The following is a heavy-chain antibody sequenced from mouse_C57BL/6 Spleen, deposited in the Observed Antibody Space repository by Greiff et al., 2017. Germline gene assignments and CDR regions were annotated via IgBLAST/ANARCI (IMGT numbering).Heavy chain of an antibody. Sequence: QQSCKASGYTFTSYWMHWVKQRPGRGLEWIGRIDPNSGGTKYNEKFKSKATLTVDKPSSTAYMQLSSLTSEDSAVYYCARGVYDGYYYAMDYWGQGTSVTVSS. CDR3: ARGVYDGYYYAMDY. J-gene: IGHJ4*01. CDR2: IDPNSGGT. CDR1: GYTFTSYW. V-gene: IGHV1-72*01. D-gene: IGHD2-3*01.